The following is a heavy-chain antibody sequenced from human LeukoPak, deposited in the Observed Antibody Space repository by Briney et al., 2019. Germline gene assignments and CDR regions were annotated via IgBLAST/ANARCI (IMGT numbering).Heavy chain of an antibody. Sequence: GGSLRLSCAASGFTISSYAMHWVRQTPGKGLEYVSGIATTADSASYADAVKGRFTISRDNSKNMLYLQMGSLRHEDMAVYFCARGTRDSPGIDYWGQGTLVTVSS. V-gene: IGHV3-64*02. CDR3: ARGTRDSPGIDY. CDR2: IATTADSA. J-gene: IGHJ4*02. D-gene: IGHD1-14*01. CDR1: GFTISSYA.